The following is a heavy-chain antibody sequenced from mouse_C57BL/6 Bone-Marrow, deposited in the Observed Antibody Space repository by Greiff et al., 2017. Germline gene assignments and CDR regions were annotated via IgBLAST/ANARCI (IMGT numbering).Heavy chain of an antibody. CDR2: IYPYNGVS. D-gene: IGHD2-4*01. CDR3: AREGNDYDETGFDY. Sequence: VQLQQSGPELVKPGASVKISCKASGYSFTGYYMHWVKQSHGNILDWIGYIYPYNGVSSYNQKFKGKATLTVDKSSSTAYMELRSLTSEDSAVYYGAREGNDYDETGFDYWGQGTTLTVSS. CDR1: GYSFTGYY. J-gene: IGHJ2*01. V-gene: IGHV1-31*01.